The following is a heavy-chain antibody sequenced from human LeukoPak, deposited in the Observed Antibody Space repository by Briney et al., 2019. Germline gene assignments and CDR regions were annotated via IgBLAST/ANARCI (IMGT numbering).Heavy chain of an antibody. Sequence: SETLSLTCAVSGGSISSSSYYWGWIRQPPGKGLEWIGSIYYSGSTYYNPSLKSRVTISVDTSKNQFSLKLSSVTAADTAVYYCASIGWAPDYWGQGTLVTVSS. D-gene: IGHD1-26*01. J-gene: IGHJ4*02. CDR3: ASIGWAPDY. CDR1: GGSISSSSYY. CDR2: IYYSGST. V-gene: IGHV4-39*01.